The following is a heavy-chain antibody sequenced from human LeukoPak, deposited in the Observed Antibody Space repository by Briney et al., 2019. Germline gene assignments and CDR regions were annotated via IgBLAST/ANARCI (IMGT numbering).Heavy chain of an antibody. CDR3: ARGPTFGGVLGRRNYHNYGMDV. CDR1: GGSISSYY. CDR2: IYTSGNT. J-gene: IGHJ6*02. Sequence: KASETLSLTCTVSGGSISSYYWSWIRQPAGKGLEWIGRIYTSGNTNYNPSLKSRVTMSVDTSKNQFSLKLSSVTAADTAVYYCARGPTFGGVLGRRNYHNYGMDVWGQGTTVTVSS. D-gene: IGHD3-16*01. V-gene: IGHV4-4*07.